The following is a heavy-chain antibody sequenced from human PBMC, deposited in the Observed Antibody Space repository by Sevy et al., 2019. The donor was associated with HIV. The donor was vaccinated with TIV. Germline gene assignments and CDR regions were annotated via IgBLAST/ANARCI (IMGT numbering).Heavy chain of an antibody. J-gene: IGHJ4*02. D-gene: IGHD3-16*02. V-gene: IGHV3-30-3*01. CDR2: TSYDGSNK. CDR1: GFTFSSYA. CDR3: ARDHGAAFGGVIVPDY. Sequence: GGSLRLSCAASGFTFSSYAMHWVRQAPGKGLEWVAVTSYDGSNKYYADSVKGRFTISRDNSKNTLYLQMNSLRAEDTAVYYCARDHGAAFGGVIVPDYWGQGTLVTVSS.